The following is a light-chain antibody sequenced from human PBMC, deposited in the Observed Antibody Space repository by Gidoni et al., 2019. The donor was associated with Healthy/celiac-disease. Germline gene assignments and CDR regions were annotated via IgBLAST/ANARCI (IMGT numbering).Light chain of an antibody. CDR1: QCHLHSNGYNY. V-gene: IGKV2-28*01. CDR2: LGS. CDR3: MQALQTRT. J-gene: IGKJ1*01. Sequence: DIVPTQSPLYLPVTPGGPASIACRSSQCHLHSNGYNYLDWYLQKPGQSRQLLIYLGSNRASGVPDRFSGSGSGTDFTLKISRVEAEDVGVYSCMQALQTRTFGQGTKVEIK.